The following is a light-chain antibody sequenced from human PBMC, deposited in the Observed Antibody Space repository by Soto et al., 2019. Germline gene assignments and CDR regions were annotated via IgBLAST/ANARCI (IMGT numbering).Light chain of an antibody. CDR1: QNIDMY. V-gene: IGKV1-39*01. CDR2: GAS. Sequence: IHMTHSPSPLSASFCYTFTITFRSSQNIDMYLNWYQQKPGKAPRVLISGASNLQSGVPSRFSGSGSGTDFTLTISSLQSEDFASYFCQHTFNSPPWTFGQGTKVDIK. J-gene: IGKJ1*01. CDR3: QHTFNSPPWT.